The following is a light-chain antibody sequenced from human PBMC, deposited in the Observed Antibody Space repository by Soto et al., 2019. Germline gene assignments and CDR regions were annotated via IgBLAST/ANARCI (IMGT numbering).Light chain of an antibody. CDR3: QHYNNWPSMYT. V-gene: IGKV3-20*01. CDR2: GTS. CDR1: QSVSSSY. Sequence: EIVLTQSPGTLSLSPGERATLSCRASQSVSSSYLAWYQQKPGQAPRLLIYGTSSRATAIPDRFSGSGSGTDFTLTISSLQSEDFAIYYCQHYNNWPSMYTFGQGTNLEIK. J-gene: IGKJ2*01.